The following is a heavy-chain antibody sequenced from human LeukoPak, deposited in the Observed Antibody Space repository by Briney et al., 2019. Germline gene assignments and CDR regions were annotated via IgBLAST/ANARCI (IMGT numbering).Heavy chain of an antibody. CDR1: GASFSGYY. Sequence: SETLSLTCAVYGASFSGYYWSWIRQPPGKGLEWIGEINHSGSTNYNPSLKSRVTISVDTSKNQFSLKLSSVTAADTAVYYCATCSGGSCPFDPWGQGTLVTVSS. D-gene: IGHD2-15*01. V-gene: IGHV4-34*01. J-gene: IGHJ5*02. CDR3: ATCSGGSCPFDP. CDR2: INHSGST.